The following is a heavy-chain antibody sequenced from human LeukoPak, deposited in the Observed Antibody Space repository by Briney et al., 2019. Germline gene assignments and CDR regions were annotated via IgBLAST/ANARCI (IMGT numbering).Heavy chain of an antibody. CDR3: ARLVGIAADGTGGDY. J-gene: IGHJ4*02. D-gene: IGHD6-13*01. V-gene: IGHV4-34*01. Sequence: GSLRLSCAASGFTFSSYEMNWVRQPPGKGLEYMGSINHSGSTHCHPSLKSRVTLSVDTSKNQFSLKVNSVTAADTAVYYCARLVGIAADGTGGDYWGQGTLVTVSS. CDR2: INHSGST. CDR1: GFTFSSYE.